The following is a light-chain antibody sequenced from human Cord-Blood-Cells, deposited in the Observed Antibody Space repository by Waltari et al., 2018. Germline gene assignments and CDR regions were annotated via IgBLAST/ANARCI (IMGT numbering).Light chain of an antibody. CDR1: PCVLYSSNNKNY. CDR2: WAS. Sequence: DIVMTQSPDSLAVSLGERAPINCKSSPCVLYSSNNKNYLAWYQQKPGQPPKLLIYWASTRESGVPDRFSGSGSGTDFTLTISSLQAEDVAVYYCQQYYSTPYTFGQGTKLEIK. CDR3: QQYYSTPYT. J-gene: IGKJ2*01. V-gene: IGKV4-1*01.